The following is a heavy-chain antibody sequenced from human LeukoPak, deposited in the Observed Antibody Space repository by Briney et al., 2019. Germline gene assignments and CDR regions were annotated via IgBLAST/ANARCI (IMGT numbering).Heavy chain of an antibody. D-gene: IGHD3-16*01. J-gene: IGHJ3*02. CDR3: VRDRVLGAFDI. Sequence: SETLSLTCTVSGGSISSYSWTWSRQPPGKGLEWIGSIYYSGSTNYNPSLKSRVTISVDTSKNQFSLKLSSVTAADTAVYYCVRDRVLGAFDIWGQGTMVTVSS. V-gene: IGHV4-59*01. CDR2: IYYSGST. CDR1: GGSISSYS.